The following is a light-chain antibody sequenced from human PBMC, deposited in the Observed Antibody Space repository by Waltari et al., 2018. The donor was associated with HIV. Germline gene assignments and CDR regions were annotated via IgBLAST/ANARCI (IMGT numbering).Light chain of an antibody. J-gene: IGLJ1*01. V-gene: IGLV2-14*03. CDR2: GVS. CDR1: SGDVGDYKY. Sequence: QSALTQPASVSGSPGQSITISCTATSGDVGDYKYVSWYPQHTGTVPRLSIYGVSNRPSGVCSRCSGSKSGNTASLAISGLQGDDEADYFCSAYASGYTYVFGPGTKVTVL. CDR3: SAYASGYTYV.